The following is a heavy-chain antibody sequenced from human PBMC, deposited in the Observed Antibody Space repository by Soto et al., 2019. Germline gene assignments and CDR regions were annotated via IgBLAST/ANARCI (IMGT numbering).Heavy chain of an antibody. Sequence: PSETLSLTCAVYGGSFSGYYWSWIRQPPGKGLEWTGEINHSGSTNYNPSLKSRVTISVDTSKNQFSLKLSSVTAADTAVYYCASGRGIAAGWFDPWGQGTLVTVSS. CDR1: GGSFSGYY. V-gene: IGHV4-34*01. J-gene: IGHJ5*02. CDR3: ASGRGIAAGWFDP. D-gene: IGHD6-25*01. CDR2: INHSGST.